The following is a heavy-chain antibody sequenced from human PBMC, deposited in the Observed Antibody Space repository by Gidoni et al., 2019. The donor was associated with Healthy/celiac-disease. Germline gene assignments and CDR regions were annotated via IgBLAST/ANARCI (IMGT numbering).Heavy chain of an antibody. D-gene: IGHD3-10*01. CDR2: IYPGDSDT. CDR1: GYSFTSYW. Sequence: EVQLVQSGAEVKNPGESLKISCTGSGYSFTSYWIGWVRQMPGKGLEWMGIIYPGDSDTRYSPSFQGQVTISADKSISTAYLQWSSLKASDTAMYYCARQGGEGFGESGNDAFDIWGQGTMVTVSS. J-gene: IGHJ3*02. V-gene: IGHV5-51*01. CDR3: ARQGGEGFGESGNDAFDI.